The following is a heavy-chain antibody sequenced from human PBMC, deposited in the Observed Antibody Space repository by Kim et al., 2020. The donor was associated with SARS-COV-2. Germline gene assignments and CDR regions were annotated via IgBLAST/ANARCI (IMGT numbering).Heavy chain of an antibody. Sequence: GGSLRLSCASSGFTFSSYSMNWVRQAPGKGLEWVSSISSSSSYIYYADSVKDRFTISRDNAKNSLYLQMNSLRAEDTAVYYCARDPKVLRGDLNDAFDIWGQGTMVTVSS. CDR3: ARDPKVLRGDLNDAFDI. V-gene: IGHV3-21*01. J-gene: IGHJ3*02. CDR2: ISSSSSYI. CDR1: GFTFSSYS. D-gene: IGHD3-10*01.